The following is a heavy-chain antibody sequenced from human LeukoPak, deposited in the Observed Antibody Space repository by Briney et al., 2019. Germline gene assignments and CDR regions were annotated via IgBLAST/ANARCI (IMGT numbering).Heavy chain of an antibody. CDR1: GFTFSSYG. CDR3: ARDRMLTTVTTPYGMDV. D-gene: IGHD4-11*01. CDR2: IWYDGSNK. V-gene: IGHV3-33*01. J-gene: IGHJ6*02. Sequence: PGGSLRLSCAASGFTFSSYGMHWVRQAPGKGLEWVAVIWYDGSNKYYADSVKGRFTISRDNSKNTLYLQMNSLRAEDTAVYYCARDRMLTTVTTPYGMDVWGQGTTVTVSS.